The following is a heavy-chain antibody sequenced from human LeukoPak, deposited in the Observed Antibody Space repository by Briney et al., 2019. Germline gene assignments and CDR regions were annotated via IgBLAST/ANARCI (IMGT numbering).Heavy chain of an antibody. D-gene: IGHD6-13*01. V-gene: IGHV4-34*01. CDR2: INHSGST. Sequence: SESRSLTCAVYGGSFSGYYWSWNRQPPGKGLEWIGEINHSGSTNYNPSLKSRVTISVDTSKNQFSLKLSSVTAADTAVYYCARGDSSSRYWFDTWGPGNLLTVSS. CDR3: ARGDSSSRYWFDT. J-gene: IGHJ5*02. CDR1: GGSFSGYY.